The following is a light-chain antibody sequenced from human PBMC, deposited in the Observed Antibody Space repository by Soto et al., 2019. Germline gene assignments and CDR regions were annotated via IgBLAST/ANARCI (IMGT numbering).Light chain of an antibody. CDR1: SSDLAIYNY. V-gene: IGLV2-14*01. CDR3: SSYTDSSTLRV. Sequence: QSALTQPASVSGSPGQSITISCTGTSSDLAIYNYVSWYQQQPGKAPKLMIYQVTNRPSGVSNRFSGSRSGNTASLTISGLQAEDEADYYCSSYTDSSTLRVFGGGTKLTVL. J-gene: IGLJ3*02. CDR2: QVT.